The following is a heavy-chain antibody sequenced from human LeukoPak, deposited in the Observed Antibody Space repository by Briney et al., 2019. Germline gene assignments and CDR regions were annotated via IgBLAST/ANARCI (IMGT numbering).Heavy chain of an antibody. CDR2: IYPSGSN. Sequence: SETLSLSRTLSGGSTNSFYCSWVRQPAGTGLEWIGRIYPSGSNNYNRSLKSGVTMSVATSKNQFTLNLNSVTAADTAVYFCARGGASGGKNFDFWGQGTLVTVSS. CDR3: ARGGASGGKNFDF. CDR1: GGSTNSFY. J-gene: IGHJ4*02. D-gene: IGHD2-15*01. V-gene: IGHV4-4*07.